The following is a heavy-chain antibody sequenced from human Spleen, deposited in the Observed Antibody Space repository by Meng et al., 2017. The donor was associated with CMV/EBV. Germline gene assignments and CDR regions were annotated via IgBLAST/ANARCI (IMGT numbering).Heavy chain of an antibody. Sequence: GGSLRLSCAASGFTFSSYWMSWVRQAPGKGLEWVANIKQDGSEKYYVDSVKGRFTISRDNAKNSLYLQMNSLRAEDTAVYYCAKNYYGDWGSLDYWGQGTLVTVSS. D-gene: IGHD4-17*01. CDR2: IKQDGSEK. CDR3: AKNYYGDWGSLDY. J-gene: IGHJ4*02. V-gene: IGHV3-7*01. CDR1: GFTFSSYW.